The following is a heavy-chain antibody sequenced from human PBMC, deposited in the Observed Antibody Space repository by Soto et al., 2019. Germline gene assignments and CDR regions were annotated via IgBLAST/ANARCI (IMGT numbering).Heavy chain of an antibody. CDR2: IYSGGST. CDR3: AKEESSCHDWYFDL. J-gene: IGHJ2*01. CDR1: GFTVSSNY. V-gene: IGHV3-53*04. Sequence: EVQLVESGGGLVQPGGSLRLSCAASGFTVSSNYMSWVRQAPGKGLEWVSVIYSGGSTYYADSVKGRFTISRHNSKNTMYLQMNSLRAEETAVYYCAKEESSCHDWYFDLWGRGTLVTVSS.